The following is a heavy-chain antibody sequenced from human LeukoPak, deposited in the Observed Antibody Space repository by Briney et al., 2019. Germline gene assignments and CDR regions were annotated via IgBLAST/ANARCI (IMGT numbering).Heavy chain of an antibody. D-gene: IGHD3-22*01. CDR2: INPNSGGT. Sequence: ASVKVSCKASGYTFTGYYMHWVRQAPGQGLEWMGWINPNSGGTNYAQKFQGRVTMTRDTSISTAYMELSRLRSDDTAVYYCVRFGVEDSSGWYDAFDIWGQGTMVTVSS. CDR3: VRFGVEDSSGWYDAFDI. V-gene: IGHV1-2*02. CDR1: GYTFTGYY. J-gene: IGHJ3*02.